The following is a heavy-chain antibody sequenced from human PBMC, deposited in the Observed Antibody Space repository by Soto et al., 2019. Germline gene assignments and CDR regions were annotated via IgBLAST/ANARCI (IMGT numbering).Heavy chain of an antibody. Sequence: SVKVSCKASGGTFSSYAISWVRQAPGQGLEWMGGIIPIFGTANYAQKFQGRVTITADESTSTAYMELSSLRSEDTAVYYCARVMTTVTPYYTWDYYYYGMDVWGQGATVTVSS. V-gene: IGHV1-69*13. D-gene: IGHD4-4*01. CDR2: IIPIFGTA. J-gene: IGHJ6*02. CDR1: GGTFSSYA. CDR3: ARVMTTVTPYYTWDYYYYGMDV.